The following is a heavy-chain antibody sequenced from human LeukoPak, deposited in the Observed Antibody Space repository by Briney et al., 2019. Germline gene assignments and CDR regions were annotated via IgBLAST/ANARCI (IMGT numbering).Heavy chain of an antibody. V-gene: IGHV4-39*01. CDR2: IYYSGNT. J-gene: IGHJ5*02. Sequence: GSLRLSCAASGFTFSSYVMSWVRQAPGKGLEWIGSIYYSGNTYYNPSLKSRVTISVDTSKNQFSLRLSSVTAADTAFYYCARHGNIVVVVAARGFDPWGQGTLVTVSS. D-gene: IGHD2-15*01. CDR3: ARHGNIVVVVAARGFDP. CDR1: GFTFSSYV.